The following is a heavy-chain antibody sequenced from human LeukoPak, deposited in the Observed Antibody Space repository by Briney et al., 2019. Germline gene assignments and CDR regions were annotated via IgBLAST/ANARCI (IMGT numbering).Heavy chain of an antibody. J-gene: IGHJ4*02. CDR3: ASLRSGDYEGFDY. V-gene: IGHV1-46*01. D-gene: IGHD2-21*02. CDR2: INPSGGRT. Sequence: ASVKVSRKASGYTFTSYYMHWVRQAPGQGLEWMGIINPSGGRTSYAQKFQGRVTMTRDTSTGTVCMELSSLRSEDTAVYYCASLRSGDYEGFDYWGQGTLVTVSS. CDR1: GYTFTSYY.